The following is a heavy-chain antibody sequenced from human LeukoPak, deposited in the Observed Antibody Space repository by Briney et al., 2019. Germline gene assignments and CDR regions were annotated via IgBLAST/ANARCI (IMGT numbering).Heavy chain of an antibody. V-gene: IGHV6-1*01. CDR2: TYYRFKWYN. Sequence: PSQTLSLTCAISGDTVSSNSAAWNWIRQSPSRGLEWLARTYYRFKWYNDYAVSVKSRITINPDTSKNQFSLQLNSVTPEDTAVYYCASQSWGYSGYYFDYWGQGTLVTVSS. J-gene: IGHJ4*02. CDR3: ASQSWGYSGYYFDY. CDR1: GDTVSSNSAA. D-gene: IGHD5-12*01.